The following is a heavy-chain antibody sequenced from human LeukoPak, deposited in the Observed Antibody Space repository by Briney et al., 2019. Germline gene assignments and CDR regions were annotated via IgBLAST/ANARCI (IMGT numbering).Heavy chain of an antibody. CDR2: ISGSGGTT. Sequence: PGGSLRLSCAASGFTFSSYSMNWVRQAPGKGLEWVSGISGSGGTTYHADSVKGRFTISRDTSKNTLYLQMNTLRAEDTAVYYCTKAAGITYYYYNMDVWGQGTTVTVS. D-gene: IGHD6-13*01. J-gene: IGHJ6*02. CDR3: TKAAGITYYYYNMDV. V-gene: IGHV3-23*01. CDR1: GFTFSSYS.